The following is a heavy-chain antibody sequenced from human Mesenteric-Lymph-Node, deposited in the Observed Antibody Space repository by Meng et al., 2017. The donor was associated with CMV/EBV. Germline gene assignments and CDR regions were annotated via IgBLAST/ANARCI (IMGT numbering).Heavy chain of an antibody. CDR3: TRDPSGWGTDSFDY. V-gene: IGHV3-73*01. D-gene: IGHD6-19*01. Sequence: SGFTFSDSARHWVRQASGKGLEWLGRIISKANSYATVYAASVKGRFTISRDDSKNTAYLQLNSLKTEDTAVYYCTRDPSGWGTDSFDYWGQGTLVTVSS. J-gene: IGHJ4*02. CDR2: IISKANSYAT. CDR1: GFTFSDSA.